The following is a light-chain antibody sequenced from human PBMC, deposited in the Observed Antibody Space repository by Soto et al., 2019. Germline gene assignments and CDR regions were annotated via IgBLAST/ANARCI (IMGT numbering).Light chain of an antibody. CDR3: QQSYSTPPT. CDR1: QNINSY. CDR2: AAS. J-gene: IGKJ1*01. Sequence: DIQMTQSPSSLSASVGDSVTITCRASQNINSYLNWYQQKPGKAPKLLIYAASSLQSGVPSRFSGSGSGTDFTLTISSLQPEDFATYYCQQSYSTPPTFGQGTKVDIK. V-gene: IGKV1-39*01.